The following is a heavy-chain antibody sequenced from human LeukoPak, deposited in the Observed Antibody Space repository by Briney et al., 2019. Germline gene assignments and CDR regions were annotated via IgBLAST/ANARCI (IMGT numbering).Heavy chain of an antibody. J-gene: IGHJ6*04. D-gene: IGHD3/OR15-3a*01. CDR1: GFTFSNYW. CDR2: IKEDGSEK. Sequence: GGSLRLSCAASGFTFSNYWMSWVRQAPGKGLDWVAKIKEDGSEKYYVDSMKGRFTISRDNAKKSLYLQMNSLRAEDTGVYYCARDGHFWTGPDGMDVWGKGTTVTVSS. CDR3: ARDGHFWTGPDGMDV. V-gene: IGHV3-7*01.